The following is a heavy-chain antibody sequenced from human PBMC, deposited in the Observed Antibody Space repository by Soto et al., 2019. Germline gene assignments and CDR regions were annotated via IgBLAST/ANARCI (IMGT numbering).Heavy chain of an antibody. CDR1: GGSISSSSYY. Sequence: SETLSLTCTVSGGSISSSSYYWGWIRQPPGKGLEWIGSIYHSGSTYYNPSLKSRVTTSVDTSKNQFFLNLNSVTAADTAVYYCARDVGSSHGPGHPHYFDYWGQGTLVTVSS. CDR3: ARDVGSSHGPGHPHYFDY. CDR2: IYHSGST. D-gene: IGHD2-2*01. V-gene: IGHV4-39*07. J-gene: IGHJ4*02.